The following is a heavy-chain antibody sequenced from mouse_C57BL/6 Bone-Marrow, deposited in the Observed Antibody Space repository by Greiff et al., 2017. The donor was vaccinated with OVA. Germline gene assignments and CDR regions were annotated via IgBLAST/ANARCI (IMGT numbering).Heavy chain of an antibody. Sequence: VQLKESGGDLVKPGGSLKLSCAASGFTFSSYGMSWVRQTPDKRLEWVATISSGGSYTYYPDSVKGRFTISRDNAKNTLYLQMSSLKSEDTAMYYCASLTWGQGTSVTVSS. CDR2: ISSGGSYT. CDR3: ASLT. D-gene: IGHD4-1*01. V-gene: IGHV5-6*01. J-gene: IGHJ4*01. CDR1: GFTFSSYG.